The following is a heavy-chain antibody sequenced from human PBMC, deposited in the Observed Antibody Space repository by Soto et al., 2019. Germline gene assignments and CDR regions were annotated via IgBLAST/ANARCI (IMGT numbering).Heavy chain of an antibody. V-gene: IGHV3-21*01. D-gene: IGHD3-10*01. J-gene: IGHJ4*02. CDR3: ARDRPAQGFGELQIPFDY. CDR2: ISSSSSYI. CDR1: GFTFSSYS. Sequence: EVQLVESGGGLVKPGGSLRLSCAASGFTFSSYSMNWVRQAPGKGLEWVSSISSSSSYIYYADSVKGRFTISRDNAKNSLYLQMNSLRAEDTAVYYCARDRPAQGFGELQIPFDYCGQGTLVTVSS.